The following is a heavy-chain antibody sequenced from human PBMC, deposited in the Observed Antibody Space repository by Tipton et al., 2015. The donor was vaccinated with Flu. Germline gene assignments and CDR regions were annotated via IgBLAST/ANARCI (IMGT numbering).Heavy chain of an antibody. Sequence: TLSLTCTVSGGSISSSSYYWGWIRQPPGKGLEWIGSIYYSGSTYYNPSLKSRVTISVDTSKNQFSLKLSSVTAGDTAVYYCARNRVSDYYFGMDVWGQGTTVSVSS. CDR3: ARNRVSDYYFGMDV. D-gene: IGHD6-6*01. J-gene: IGHJ6*02. CDR2: IYYSGST. CDR1: GGSISSSSYY. V-gene: IGHV4-39*01.